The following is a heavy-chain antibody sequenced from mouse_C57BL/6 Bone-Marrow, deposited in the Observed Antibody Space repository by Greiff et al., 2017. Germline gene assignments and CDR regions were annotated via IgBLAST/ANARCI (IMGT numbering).Heavy chain of an antibody. J-gene: IGHJ3*01. Sequence: VQLQQSGPELVKPGASVKISCKASGYTFTDYYMNWVKQSHGKSLEWIGDINPNNGGTSYNQKFKGKATLTVDKSSSTAYMELRSLTSEDSAVYYCARNYDYVGPFAYWGQGTLVTVSA. CDR1: GYTFTDYY. V-gene: IGHV1-26*01. CDR2: INPNNGGT. D-gene: IGHD2-4*01. CDR3: ARNYDYVGPFAY.